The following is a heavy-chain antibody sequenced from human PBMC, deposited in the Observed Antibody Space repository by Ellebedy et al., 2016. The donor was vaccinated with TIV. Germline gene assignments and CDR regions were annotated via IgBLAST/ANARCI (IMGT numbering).Heavy chain of an antibody. D-gene: IGHD2-15*01. V-gene: IGHV3-74*01. CDR1: GFTFKNFW. CDR2: ISFNGSDE. Sequence: GESLKISCVASGFTFKNFWMHWVRQIPGGGLDWVSRISFNGSDEKYAEAVKGRFTISRDNANSTLYLQLRSLRVDDTGLYLCARDSGHGLDIWGQGTTVSVSS. CDR3: ARDSGHGLDI. J-gene: IGHJ6*02.